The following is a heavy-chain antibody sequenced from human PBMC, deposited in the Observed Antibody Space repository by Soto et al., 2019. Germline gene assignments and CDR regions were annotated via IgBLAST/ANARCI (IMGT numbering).Heavy chain of an antibody. J-gene: IGHJ4*02. CDR1: GFTFSNHA. V-gene: IGHV3-23*01. D-gene: IGHD3-3*02. CDR3: ARDTGGHFWNSKSCLYFFDH. CDR2: ISDSGST. Sequence: RGSLRLSCAASGFTFSNHAMNWVRQAPGKGLEWVSTISDSGSTYYADSVKGRFTISRDNSKNTLYLQMNSLRAEDTAVYYCARDTGGHFWNSKSCLYFFDHCGQGYLVPVSS.